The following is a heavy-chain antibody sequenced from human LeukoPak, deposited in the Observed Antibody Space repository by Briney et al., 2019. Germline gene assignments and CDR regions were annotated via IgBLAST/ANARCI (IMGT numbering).Heavy chain of an antibody. CDR1: GSTFSSYW. CDR2: INSDGSTT. V-gene: IGHV3-74*01. J-gene: IGHJ4*02. D-gene: IGHD1-26*01. Sequence: GRSLRLSCAASGSTFSSYWMHWVRQSPGKGLVWVSCINSDGSTTSYADSVKGRFTISRDNAKNTLYLQMNSLRAEDTAVYYCLVGIDYWGQGTLVTVSS. CDR3: LVGIDY.